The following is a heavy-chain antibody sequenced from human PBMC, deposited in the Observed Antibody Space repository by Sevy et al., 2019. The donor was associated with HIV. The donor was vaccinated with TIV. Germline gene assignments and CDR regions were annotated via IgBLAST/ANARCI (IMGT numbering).Heavy chain of an antibody. CDR1: GISFTTSG. V-gene: IGHV3-30*03. Sequence: GGSLRLSCVVSGISFTTSGMHWVRQAPGKGLEWVAVISYHGRDKFYAESVKGRSTISRDNSKNMLYLQINSLRAEDTAVYYCARDFTVNNGMDVWGQGTMVTVS. J-gene: IGHJ6*02. CDR3: ARDFTVNNGMDV. CDR2: ISYHGRDK.